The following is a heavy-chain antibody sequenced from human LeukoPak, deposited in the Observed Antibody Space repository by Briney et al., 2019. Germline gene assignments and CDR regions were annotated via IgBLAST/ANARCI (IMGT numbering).Heavy chain of an antibody. J-gene: IGHJ4*02. D-gene: IGHD5-24*01. Sequence: GGSLRLSCAASGLSFSSYEVNWVRQAPGKGLEWVSYIIRSGSTIYYPDSEKGRFTISRDNAKIPLSLQMNSLTAEDTAVYYCARVPGEVRWLQYIAYWGQGTLVTVSS. CDR2: IIRSGSTI. CDR1: GLSFSSYE. CDR3: ARVPGEVRWLQYIAY. V-gene: IGHV3-48*03.